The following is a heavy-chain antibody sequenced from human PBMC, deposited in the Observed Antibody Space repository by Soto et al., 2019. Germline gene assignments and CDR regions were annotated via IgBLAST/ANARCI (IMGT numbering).Heavy chain of an antibody. Sequence: QLQLQESGPGLVKPSETLSLTCTVSGGSISSSSYYWGWIRQPPGKGLEWIGSIYYSGSTYYNPSLKSRVTIPVDTSKNQFSLKLSSVTAADTAVYYCARHGVLNPGGSGDKDNYYYYGMDVWGQGTTVTVSS. CDR2: IYYSGST. D-gene: IGHD3-10*01. CDR3: ARHGVLNPGGSGDKDNYYYYGMDV. J-gene: IGHJ6*02. V-gene: IGHV4-39*01. CDR1: GGSISSSSYY.